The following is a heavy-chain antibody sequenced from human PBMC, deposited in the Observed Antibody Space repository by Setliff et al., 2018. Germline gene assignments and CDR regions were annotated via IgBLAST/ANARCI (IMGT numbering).Heavy chain of an antibody. J-gene: IGHJ3*02. D-gene: IGHD6-25*01. CDR1: GFTSTNYA. CDR2: IHAGNGDT. V-gene: IGHV1-3*01. Sequence: ASVKVSCKASGFTSTNYAIHWVRQAPGQRPECMGWIHAGNGDTKYSQKFQGRVTITRDTSASTVYMELSSLRSEDTAVYYCARGGKATGYGGGGAFDIWGQGTMVTVSS. CDR3: ARGGKATGYGGGGAFDI.